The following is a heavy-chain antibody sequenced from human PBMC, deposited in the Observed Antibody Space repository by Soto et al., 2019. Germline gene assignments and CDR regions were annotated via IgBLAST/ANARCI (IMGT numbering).Heavy chain of an antibody. J-gene: IGHJ6*02. CDR3: AATIVVVDTPNYYSYGMDV. Sequence: SVKVSCKASGFTFTSSAVQWVRQARGQRLEWIGWIVVGSGNTNYAQKFQERVTITRDMSTSTAYMELSSLRSEDTAVYYCAATIVVVDTPNYYSYGMDVWGQGTIVTVSS. V-gene: IGHV1-58*01. CDR1: GFTFTSSA. D-gene: IGHD3-22*01. CDR2: IVVGSGNT.